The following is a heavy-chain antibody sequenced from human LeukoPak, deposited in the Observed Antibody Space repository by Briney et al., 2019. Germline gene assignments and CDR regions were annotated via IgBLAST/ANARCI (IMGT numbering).Heavy chain of an antibody. D-gene: IGHD5-12*01. CDR1: GFTFSSYE. CDR2: ISSSGSFI. J-gene: IGHJ4*02. V-gene: IGHV3-48*03. CDR3: ATSVKRGSSAY. Sequence: GGSLRLSCAASGFTFSSYEMNWVRQAPGKGLEWISCISSSGSFIYYADSVKGRFTISGDNAKNSLYLQMTSLRAEDTAVYYCATSVKRGSSAYWGQGTLVTVSS.